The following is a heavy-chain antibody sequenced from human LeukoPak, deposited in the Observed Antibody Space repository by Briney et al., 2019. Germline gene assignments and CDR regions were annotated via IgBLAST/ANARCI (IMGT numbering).Heavy chain of an antibody. Sequence: PGGSLRLSCAASGSTFSSYAMSWVRQAPGKGLEWVSAISGSGGSTYYADSVKGRFTISRDNSKNTLYLQMNSLRAEDTAVYYCARAKSAAGLSDAFDIWGQGTMVTVSS. CDR2: ISGSGGST. J-gene: IGHJ3*02. D-gene: IGHD6-13*01. CDR3: ARAKSAAGLSDAFDI. CDR1: GSTFSSYA. V-gene: IGHV3-23*01.